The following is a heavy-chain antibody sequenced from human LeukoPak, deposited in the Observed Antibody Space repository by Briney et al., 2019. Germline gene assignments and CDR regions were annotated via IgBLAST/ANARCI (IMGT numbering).Heavy chain of an antibody. J-gene: IGHJ4*02. CDR2: ISAYNGNT. D-gene: IGHD3-3*01. CDR1: GYTFTGYG. V-gene: IGHV1-18*01. Sequence: ASVKVSCKASGYTFTGYGISWVRQAPGQGLEWMGWISAYNGNTNYAQKLQGRVTMTTDTSTSTAHMELRSLRSDDTAVYYCARDLDYDFWSGYQGAPFDYWGQGTLVTVSS. CDR3: ARDLDYDFWSGYQGAPFDY.